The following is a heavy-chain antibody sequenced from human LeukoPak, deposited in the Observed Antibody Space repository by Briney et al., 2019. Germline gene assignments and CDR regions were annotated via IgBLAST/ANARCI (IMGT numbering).Heavy chain of an antibody. CDR1: GGTFISYA. V-gene: IGHV1-69*13. Sequence: SVKVSCKASGGTFISYAISWVRQAPGQGLEWMGGIIPIFGTANYAQKFQGRVTITADESTSTAYMELSSLRSEDTAVYYCARERALVRRYGMDVWGQGTTVTVSS. CDR2: IIPIFGTA. D-gene: IGHD6-6*01. J-gene: IGHJ6*02. CDR3: ARERALVRRYGMDV.